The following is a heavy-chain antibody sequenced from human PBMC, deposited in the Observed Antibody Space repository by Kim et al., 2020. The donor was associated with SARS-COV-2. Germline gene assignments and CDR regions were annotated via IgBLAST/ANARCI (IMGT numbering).Heavy chain of an antibody. Sequence: GGSLRLSCAASGFTFSSYAMHWVRQAPGKGLEYVSAISSNGGSTYYANSVKGRFTISRDNSKNTLYLQMGSLRAEDMAVYYCARYCSSTSCRPYWGQGTLVTVSS. CDR2: ISSNGGST. CDR3: ARYCSSTSCRPY. D-gene: IGHD2-2*01. CDR1: GFTFSSYA. V-gene: IGHV3-64*01. J-gene: IGHJ4*02.